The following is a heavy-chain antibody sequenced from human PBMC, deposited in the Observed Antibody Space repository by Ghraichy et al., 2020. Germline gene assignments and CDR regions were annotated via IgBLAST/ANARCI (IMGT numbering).Heavy chain of an antibody. V-gene: IGHV4-39*01. CDR1: GGSISSSSYY. Sequence: SETLSLTCTVSGGSISSSSYYWGWIRQPPGKGLEWIGSIYYSGSTYYNPSLKSRVTISVDTSKNQFSLKLSSVTAADTAVYYCAGQMPYDFWSGYYPVQFDYWGQGTLVTVSS. CDR3: AGQMPYDFWSGYYPVQFDY. D-gene: IGHD3-3*01. CDR2: IYYSGST. J-gene: IGHJ4*02.